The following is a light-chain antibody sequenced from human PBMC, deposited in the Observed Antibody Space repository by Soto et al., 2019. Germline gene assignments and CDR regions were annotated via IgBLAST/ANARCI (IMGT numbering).Light chain of an antibody. CDR3: QQFSSYPLT. CDR1: QTVRNNY. V-gene: IGKV3-20*01. CDR2: GAS. J-gene: IGKJ4*01. Sequence: EFVLTQSPGTLSLSPGERATLSCRASQTVRNNYLAWYQQKPGQXPRXLIYGASSRATGIPDRFSGGGSGTDFTLTISRLEPEDFAVYYCQQFSSYPLTFGGGTKVDIK.